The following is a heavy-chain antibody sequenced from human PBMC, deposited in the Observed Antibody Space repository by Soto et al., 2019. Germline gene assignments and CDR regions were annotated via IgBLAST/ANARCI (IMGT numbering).Heavy chain of an antibody. CDR1: GFTFSSYW. J-gene: IGHJ4*02. V-gene: IGHV3-7*01. CDR3: ARVADDSSGYYSGSLDY. Sequence: AGSLRLSCAASGFTFSSYWMSWVRQAPGKGLEWVANIKQDGSEKYYVDSVKGRFTISRDNAKNSLYLQMNSLRAEDTAVYYCARVADDSSGYYSGSLDYWGQGTLVTVSS. D-gene: IGHD3-22*01. CDR2: IKQDGSEK.